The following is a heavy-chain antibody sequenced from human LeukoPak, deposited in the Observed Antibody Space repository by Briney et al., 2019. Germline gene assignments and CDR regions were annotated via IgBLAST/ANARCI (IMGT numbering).Heavy chain of an antibody. J-gene: IGHJ5*02. Sequence: GASVKVSCKASGYTFTGYYMHWVRQAPGQGLEWMAWINPNSGDTNYAQKFQGRVTVTRDTSISTAYMELTRLTYDDTAIYYCARAREVTGLTPWGQGTLVTVSS. CDR3: ARAREVTGLTP. CDR1: GYTFTGYY. V-gene: IGHV1-2*02. CDR2: INPNSGDT. D-gene: IGHD3-9*01.